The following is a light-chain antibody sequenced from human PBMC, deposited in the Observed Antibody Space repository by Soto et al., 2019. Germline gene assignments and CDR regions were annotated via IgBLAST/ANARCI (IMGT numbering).Light chain of an antibody. V-gene: IGLV2-14*01. J-gene: IGLJ1*01. CDR3: SSYTSSSTLYV. CDR1: SSDVGGYNY. CDR2: DVS. Sequence: QSALTQPASVSGSPGQSITISCTGTSSDVGGYNYASWYQQHPGKAPKLMIYDVSNRPSGVSNRFSGSKSGNTASLTISGLQAEDEADYYRSSYTSSSTLYVFGTGTKVTVL.